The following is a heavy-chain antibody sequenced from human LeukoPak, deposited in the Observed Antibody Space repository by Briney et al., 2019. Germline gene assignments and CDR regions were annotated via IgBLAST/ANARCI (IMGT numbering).Heavy chain of an antibody. V-gene: IGHV4-59*01. D-gene: IGHD7-27*01. CDR3: ARERALGIRAFDI. CDR1: GASISSYY. J-gene: IGHJ3*02. Sequence: SETLSLTCTVSGASISSYYWSWIRQPPGKGLEWIGYIYYSGSTNYNPSLKSRVTISVDTSKNQFSLKLSSVTAADTAVYYCARERALGIRAFDIWGQGTMVTVSS. CDR2: IYYSGST.